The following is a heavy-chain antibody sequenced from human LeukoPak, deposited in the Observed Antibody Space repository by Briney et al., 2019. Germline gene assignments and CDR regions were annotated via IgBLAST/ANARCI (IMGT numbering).Heavy chain of an antibody. CDR1: GFTLGSYG. Sequence: GGFLRLSCAASGFTLGSYGMHWVRQAPGKGLEWLAVMCHDGSTKDYVDSVKGRFTISRDNSKNTLFLQMNSLRAEDTAVYYCVTMTTVNAFDMWGQGTMVTVSS. CDR2: MCHDGSTK. J-gene: IGHJ3*02. V-gene: IGHV3-33*01. CDR3: VTMTTVNAFDM. D-gene: IGHD4-11*01.